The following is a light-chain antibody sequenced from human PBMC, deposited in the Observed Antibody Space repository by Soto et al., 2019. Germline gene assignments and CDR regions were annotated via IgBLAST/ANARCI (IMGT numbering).Light chain of an antibody. CDR2: DVS. CDR3: SSYTSSSALYV. V-gene: IGLV2-14*01. J-gene: IGLJ1*01. Sequence: QSALTQPASVSGSPGQSITISCTGTSSDVGGYNYVSWYQQHPGKAPKLMIYDVSNRPSGVSNRFSGSKSGNTASLTISGLQPADEADYYCSSYTSSSALYVFGTGTKVTVL. CDR1: SSDVGGYNY.